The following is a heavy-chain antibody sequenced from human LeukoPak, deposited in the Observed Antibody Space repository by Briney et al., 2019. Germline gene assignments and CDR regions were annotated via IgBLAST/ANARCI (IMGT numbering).Heavy chain of an antibody. V-gene: IGHV5-51*01. CDR2: IYPGDSDT. CDR1: GYSFTSYW. D-gene: IGHD6-13*01. CDR3: ARHLGSSWTDDAFDI. Sequence: GESLKISCKGSGYSFTSYWIGWVRQMPGKGLEWMGIIYPGDSDTRYSPSFQVQVTISADKSISTAYLQWSSLKASDTAMYYCARHLGSSWTDDAFDIWGQGTMVTVSS. J-gene: IGHJ3*02.